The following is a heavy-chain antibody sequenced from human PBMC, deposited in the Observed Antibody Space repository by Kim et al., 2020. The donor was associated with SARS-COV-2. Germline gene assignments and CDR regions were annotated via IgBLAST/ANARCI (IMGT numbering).Heavy chain of an antibody. D-gene: IGHD2-2*01. Sequence: SETLSLTCTVSGGSISSSSYYWGWIRQPPGKGLEWIGSIYYSGSTYYNPSLRSRVTISVDTSKNQFSLKLSSVTAADTAVYYCARDLRRVPAAQRPNWFDPWGKGPLVTVSS. CDR1: GGSISSSSYY. V-gene: IGHV4-39*07. CDR2: IYYSGST. CDR3: ARDLRRVPAAQRPNWFDP. J-gene: IGHJ5*02.